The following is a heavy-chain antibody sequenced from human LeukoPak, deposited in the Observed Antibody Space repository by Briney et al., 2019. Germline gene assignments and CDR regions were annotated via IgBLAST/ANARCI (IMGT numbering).Heavy chain of an antibody. D-gene: IGHD6-19*01. CDR3: ARGPRHLKVAGALLGY. CDR2: IIPVFGQE. V-gene: IGHV1-69*06. Sequence: VASVKVSCKASGYTFTSYGISWVRQAPGQGLEWMGWIIPVFGQEKYAQKFQGRVTITADKSTSTAYMELSSLRSEDTAVYYCARGPRHLKVAGALLGYWGQGTLVTVSS. CDR1: GYTFTSYG. J-gene: IGHJ4*02.